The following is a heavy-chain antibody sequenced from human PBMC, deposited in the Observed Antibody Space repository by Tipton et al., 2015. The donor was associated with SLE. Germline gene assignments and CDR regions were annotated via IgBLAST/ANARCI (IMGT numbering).Heavy chain of an antibody. CDR3: ARTSWGTAMVDY. J-gene: IGHJ4*02. V-gene: IGHV1-18*01. D-gene: IGHD5-18*01. CDR2: ISTYNGNT. CDR1: GYTFTTYG. Sequence: QLVQSGVEVKKPGASVRVSCKASGYTFTTYGISWVRQAPGQGLEWMGWISTYNGNTNYAQKLQGRVTMTSDTSTSTAYMELRSLRSDDTAVYYCARTSWGTAMVDYWGQGTLVTVSS.